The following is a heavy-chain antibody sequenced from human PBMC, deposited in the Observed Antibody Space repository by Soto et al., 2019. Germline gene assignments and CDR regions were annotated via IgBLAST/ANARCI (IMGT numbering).Heavy chain of an antibody. CDR2: ISSSGSTI. Sequence: GGSLRLSCAASGFTFSDYYMSWIRQAPGKGLEWVSYISSSGSTIYYADSVKGRFTISRDNAKNSLYLQMNSLRAEDTAVYYSARDRGPIPSDGMDVWGQGTTVTVSS. D-gene: IGHD3-10*01. J-gene: IGHJ6*02. V-gene: IGHV3-11*01. CDR1: GFTFSDYY. CDR3: ARDRGPIPSDGMDV.